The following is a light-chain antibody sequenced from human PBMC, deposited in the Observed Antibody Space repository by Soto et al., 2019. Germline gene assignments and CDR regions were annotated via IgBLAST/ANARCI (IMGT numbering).Light chain of an antibody. V-gene: IGKV1-9*01. CDR1: QGIASY. CDR3: QQLNTYPVT. Sequence: DIQLTQSPSFLSASVGDRVTITCRASQGIASYLAWYQQRPGKAPKLLIYAASTLQSGVPTRFRGNGSGTEFPLTISSLQPQDFATYYCQQLNTYPVTFGGGTKVEIK. CDR2: AAS. J-gene: IGKJ4*01.